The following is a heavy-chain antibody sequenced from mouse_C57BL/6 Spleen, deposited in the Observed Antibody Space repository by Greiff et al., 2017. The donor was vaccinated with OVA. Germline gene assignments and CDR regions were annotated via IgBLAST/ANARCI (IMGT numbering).Heavy chain of an antibody. CDR1: GYTFTSYW. D-gene: IGHD2-4*01. CDR3: AGKGYYDYDRDGGFDY. CDR2: INPSNGGT. V-gene: IGHV1-53*01. J-gene: IGHJ2*01. Sequence: QVQLLQPGTELVKPGASVKLSCKASGYTFTSYWMHWVKQTPGQGLEWIGNINPSNGGTNYNEEFKSKATLTGNKTSSTAYVQLSSLTSEDSAVYYCAGKGYYDYDRDGGFDYWGQGTTLTVSS.